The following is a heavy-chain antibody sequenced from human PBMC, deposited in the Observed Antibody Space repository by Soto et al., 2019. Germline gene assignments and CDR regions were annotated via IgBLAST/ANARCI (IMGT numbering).Heavy chain of an antibody. D-gene: IGHD4-4*01. V-gene: IGHV1-18*01. CDR1: GYTFTNYG. J-gene: IGHJ5*02. CDR2: ISASNGNT. Sequence: QVQLVQSGAEVKKPGASVKVSCKASGYTFTNYGISWVRQAPGQGLEWMGWISASNGNTNYAQKLQGRVTMTTDTYTSTAYMDLGSLTSDDTAVYYCVRATTLQRARLDPWGQGTLVTVSS. CDR3: VRATTLQRARLDP.